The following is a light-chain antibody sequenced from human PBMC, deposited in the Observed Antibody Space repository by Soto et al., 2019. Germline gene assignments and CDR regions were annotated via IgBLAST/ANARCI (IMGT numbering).Light chain of an antibody. CDR2: KAS. V-gene: IGKV1-5*03. CDR1: QSISSW. CDR3: QQYSDYSLA. Sequence: DVKMTQSPSTLSASVGDSVTITCRASQSISSWVAWYQHKPGKAPNLLIYKASSLGSGVPSKLSGSGSGTDFTLTISRLQPDDSATYYCQQYSDYSLAFGGGTKVEIK. J-gene: IGKJ4*01.